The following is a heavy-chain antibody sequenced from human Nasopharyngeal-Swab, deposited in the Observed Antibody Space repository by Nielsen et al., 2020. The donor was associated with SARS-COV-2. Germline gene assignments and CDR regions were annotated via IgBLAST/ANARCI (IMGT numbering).Heavy chain of an antibody. CDR2: IYYSGST. Sequence: RQAPGKGLEWIGSIYYSGSTYYNPSLKSRVTISVDTSKNQFSLKLSSVTAADTAVYYCARDGRNGYCSSTSCYFVYYFDYWGQGTLVTVSS. J-gene: IGHJ4*02. CDR3: ARDGRNGYCSSTSCYFVYYFDY. V-gene: IGHV4-39*07. D-gene: IGHD2-2*01.